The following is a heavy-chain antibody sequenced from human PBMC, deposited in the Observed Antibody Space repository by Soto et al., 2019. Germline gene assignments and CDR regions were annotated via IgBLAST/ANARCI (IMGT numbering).Heavy chain of an antibody. D-gene: IGHD3-16*01. CDR3: ARGGYYDNTWGKLSHYGLDV. V-gene: IGHV1-18*01. J-gene: IGHJ6*02. CDR1: RYTYILYA. CDR2: ISPYNDYT. Sequence: ASVKVSCSASRYTYILYAITWARQAHGQGLEWMGWISPYNDYTIYAQKLQGRVTMTTDTSTRTVYLDLRSLKSDDTAVYYCARGGYYDNTWGKLSHYGLDVWGQGT.